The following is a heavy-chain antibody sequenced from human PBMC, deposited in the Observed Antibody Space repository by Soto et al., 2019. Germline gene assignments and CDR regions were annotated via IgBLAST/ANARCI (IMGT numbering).Heavy chain of an antibody. D-gene: IGHD6-13*01. CDR1: GGSISSSSFH. CDR3: ARRERAAGTDWWFDP. V-gene: IGHV4-39*01. Sequence: SETLSLTCTVSGGSISSSSFHWGWIRQPPGKGLEWIGSIYYSGSTYYSPSLKSRVNISVDTSKNQYSLKLSSVTAADTAVYYCARRERAAGTDWWFDPWGQGTLVTVS. CDR2: IYYSGST. J-gene: IGHJ5*02.